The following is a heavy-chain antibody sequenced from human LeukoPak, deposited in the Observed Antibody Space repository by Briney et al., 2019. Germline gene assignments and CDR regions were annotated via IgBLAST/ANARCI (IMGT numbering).Heavy chain of an antibody. Sequence: GGSLRLSCAASGFTFSSYGMHWVRQAPGKGLEWVAVIWFDGRNKYYADSVKGRFTISRDNSKNTLYLQMNSLRAEDTAVYYCARDRDWGCSYCSYWGQGTLVTVSS. D-gene: IGHD7-27*01. V-gene: IGHV3-33*01. CDR3: ARDRDWGCSYCSY. CDR2: IWFDGRNK. CDR1: GFTFSSYG. J-gene: IGHJ4*02.